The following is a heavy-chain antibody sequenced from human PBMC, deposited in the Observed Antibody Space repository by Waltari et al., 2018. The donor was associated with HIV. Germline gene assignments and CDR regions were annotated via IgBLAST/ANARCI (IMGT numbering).Heavy chain of an antibody. V-gene: IGHV3-48*04. Sequence: TASGFTFSSYSMNWVRQAPGKGLEWVSYISSSSTIYYADSVKGRFTISRDNAKNSLYLQMNSLRAEDTAVYYCARAGPTMPNYFDYWGQGTLVTVSS. CDR2: ISSSSTI. D-gene: IGHD2-2*01. CDR1: GFTFSSYS. J-gene: IGHJ4*02. CDR3: ARAGPTMPNYFDY.